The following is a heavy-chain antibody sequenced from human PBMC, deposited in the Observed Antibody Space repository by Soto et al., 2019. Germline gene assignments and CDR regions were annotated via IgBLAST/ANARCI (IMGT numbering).Heavy chain of an antibody. J-gene: IGHJ6*02. CDR1: GYRFTNHG. CDR2: IIPIFGTA. D-gene: IGHD4-4*01. V-gene: IGHV1-69*13. CDR3: ARGGARLQYYYYGMDV. Sequence: ASVKVSCKASGYRFTNHGISWVRQAPGQGLEWMGGIIPIFGTANYAQKFQGRVTITADESTSTAYMELSSLRSEDTAVYYCARGGARLQYYYYGMDVWGQGTTVTVSS.